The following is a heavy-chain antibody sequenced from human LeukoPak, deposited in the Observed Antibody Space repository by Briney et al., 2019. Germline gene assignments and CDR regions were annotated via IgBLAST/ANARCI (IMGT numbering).Heavy chain of an antibody. CDR3: ARAFGSITGTTVPDY. V-gene: IGHV3-33*01. CDR1: GFTFSSYG. Sequence: PGGSLRLSCAVSGFTFSSYGMHWVRQAPGTGLERVAVIWYDGSNKYYADSVMGRFAISRDNSKNTLYLQMNSLRAEDTAVYYCARAFGSITGTTVPDYWGQGTLVTVSS. D-gene: IGHD1-7*01. CDR2: IWYDGSNK. J-gene: IGHJ4*02.